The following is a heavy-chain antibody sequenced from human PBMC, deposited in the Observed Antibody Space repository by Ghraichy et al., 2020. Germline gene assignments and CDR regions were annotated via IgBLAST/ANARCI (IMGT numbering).Heavy chain of an antibody. D-gene: IGHD2-2*02. CDR1: GFTFSSYS. CDR3: ARGHCSSTSCYTYHDAFDI. V-gene: IGHV3-48*02. CDR2: ISSSSSTI. Sequence: GGSLRLSCAASGFTFSSYSMNWVRQAPGKGLEWVSYISSSSSTIYYADSVKGRFTISRDNAKNSLYLQMNSLRDEDTAVYYCARGHCSSTSCYTYHDAFDIWGQGTMVTVSS. J-gene: IGHJ3*02.